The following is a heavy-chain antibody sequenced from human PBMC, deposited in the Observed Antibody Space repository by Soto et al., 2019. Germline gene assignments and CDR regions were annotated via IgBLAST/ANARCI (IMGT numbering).Heavy chain of an antibody. D-gene: IGHD6-19*01. CDR2: IKPNTAGGTA. J-gene: IGHJ4*02. Sequence: GGSLRLSCAASGFTFSNAYMTWVRLSPERGLEWVGLIKPNTAGGTADYAAPVKGRFTMSRDDSKNTLFLQMNSLKTEDTAVYHCNTWVGSGWSTSDYWGQGTLVTVSS. CDR3: NTWVGSGWSTSDY. CDR1: GFTFSNAY. V-gene: IGHV3-15*01.